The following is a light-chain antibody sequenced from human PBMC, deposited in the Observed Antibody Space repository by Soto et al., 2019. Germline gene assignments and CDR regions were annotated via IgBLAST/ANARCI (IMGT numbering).Light chain of an antibody. CDR1: RSISSY. Sequence: EIVLTQSPATLSLSPGERATLSCRASRSISSYLAWYQQKPGQAPRLLIYDASNRATGIPARLSGSGSGTDFTLTISRLEPEDFAVYYCQQRSNWPLITFGQGTRLEIK. V-gene: IGKV3-11*01. J-gene: IGKJ5*01. CDR2: DAS. CDR3: QQRSNWPLIT.